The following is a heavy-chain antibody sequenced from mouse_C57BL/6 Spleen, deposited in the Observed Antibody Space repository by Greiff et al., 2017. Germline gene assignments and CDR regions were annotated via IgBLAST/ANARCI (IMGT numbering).Heavy chain of an antibody. CDR2: IDPSDSEP. J-gene: IGHJ3*01. V-gene: IGHV1-52*01. D-gene: IGHD1-1*01. CDR3: ARNYYCGSSYVWFAY. Sequence: QVQLKQPGAELVRPGSSVKLSCKASGYTFPSYWMHWVKQRPIQGLEWIGNIDPSDSEPHYTQKFKDKATLTVDKSSSTAYMQLSSLTSEDYAVYYGARNYYCGSSYVWFAYWGQGTLVTVSA. CDR1: GYTFPSYW.